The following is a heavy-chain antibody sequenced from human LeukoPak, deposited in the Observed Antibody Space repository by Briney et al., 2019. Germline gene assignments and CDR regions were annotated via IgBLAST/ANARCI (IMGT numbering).Heavy chain of an antibody. Sequence: GGSLRLSCAASGFTFSSYGMHWVRQAPGKGLEWVAVISYDGSNKYYADSVKGRFTISRDNSKNTLYLQMNSLRAEDTAVYYCAKDLYYDSSGYPDYWGQGTLVTVSS. D-gene: IGHD3-22*01. CDR2: ISYDGSNK. CDR1: GFTFSSYG. J-gene: IGHJ4*02. V-gene: IGHV3-30*18. CDR3: AKDLYYDSSGYPDY.